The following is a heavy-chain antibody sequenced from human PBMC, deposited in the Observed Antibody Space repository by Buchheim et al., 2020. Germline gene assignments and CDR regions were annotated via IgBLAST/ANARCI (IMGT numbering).Heavy chain of an antibody. CDR3: AKDRGCSGGSCYSGGPDY. D-gene: IGHD2-15*01. Sequence: EVQLLESGGGLVQPGGSLRLSCAASGFTFSSYAMSWVRQAPGKGLEWVSAISGSGGSTYYADSVKGRFTISRDNSENTLYLQMNSLRAEDTAVYYCAKDRGCSGGSCYSGGPDYWGQGTL. V-gene: IGHV3-23*01. J-gene: IGHJ4*02. CDR1: GFTFSSYA. CDR2: ISGSGGST.